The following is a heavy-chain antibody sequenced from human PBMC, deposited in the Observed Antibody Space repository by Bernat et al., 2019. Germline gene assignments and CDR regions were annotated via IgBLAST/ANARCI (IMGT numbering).Heavy chain of an antibody. CDR1: GFTFSNAW. CDR3: TTYYYDLSWGMAV. Sequence: EVQLVESGGGLVKPGGSLRLSCVASGFTFSNAWMSWVRQTPGTGLEWVGRIRSNADGGTTDFPAPVKGRFTISRDDSKTTLYLQMNSLKTEDTAVYYCTTYYYDLSWGMAVWGKGTTVTVSS. V-gene: IGHV3-15*01. J-gene: IGHJ6*03. D-gene: IGHD3-3*01. CDR2: IRSNADGGTT.